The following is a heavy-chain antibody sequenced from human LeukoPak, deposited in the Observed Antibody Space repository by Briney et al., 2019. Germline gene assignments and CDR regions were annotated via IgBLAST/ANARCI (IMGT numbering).Heavy chain of an antibody. CDR3: AEAPYDFWSGSPNWFDP. Sequence: GGSLRLSCAASGFTVSSNYMSWVRQAPGKGLEWVSAISGSGGSTYYADSVKGRFTISRDNSKNTLYLQMNSLRAEDTAVYYCAEAPYDFWSGSPNWFDPWGQGTLVTVSS. D-gene: IGHD3-3*01. J-gene: IGHJ5*02. V-gene: IGHV3-23*01. CDR2: ISGSGGST. CDR1: GFTVSSNY.